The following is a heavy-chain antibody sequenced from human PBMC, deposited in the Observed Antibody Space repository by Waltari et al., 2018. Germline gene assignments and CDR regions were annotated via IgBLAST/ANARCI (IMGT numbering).Heavy chain of an antibody. D-gene: IGHD2-21*02. J-gene: IGHJ4*02. CDR2: ITAPHGNT. Sequence: QVHLVQSGAEVKKPGASVTVSCTASGTPFTSFGLHWVRQAPGQSLEWMGSITAPHGNTKYAQKVQGRVTITRDTSAREAYMEVSSLTSEDTAVYYCAMWVESDWELLTYWGQGTLVTVSS. CDR3: AMWVESDWELLTY. V-gene: IGHV1-3*01. CDR1: GTPFTSFG.